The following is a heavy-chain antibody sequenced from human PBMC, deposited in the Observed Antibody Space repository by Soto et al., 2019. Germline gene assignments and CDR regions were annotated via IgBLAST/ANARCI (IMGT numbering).Heavy chain of an antibody. CDR1: AGSISSGGYY. Sequence: QVQLQESGPGLVKPSQTLSLTCTVSAGSISSGGYYWSRIRQHPGKGLEWIGYIYYSGRTYYNPALKRRVTISVDTSKNQFSLKLSSVTAADTAVYYCARDLLYSYGTNWFDPWGQGTLVTVSS. CDR2: IYYSGRT. V-gene: IGHV4-31*03. CDR3: ARDLLYSYGTNWFDP. J-gene: IGHJ5*02. D-gene: IGHD5-18*01.